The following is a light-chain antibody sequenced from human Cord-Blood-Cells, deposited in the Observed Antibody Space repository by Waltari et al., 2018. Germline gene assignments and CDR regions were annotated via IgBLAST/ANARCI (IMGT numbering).Light chain of an antibody. CDR1: QGIRNA. CDR3: LQDYNYPWT. J-gene: IGKJ1*01. V-gene: IGKV1-6*01. CDR2: AAS. Sequence: AIQMTQSTSSLSASVGDSVTITCRASQGIRNALGWYQQKPGKAPKLLIYAASSLQSGVPSRFSGSGSGTDFTLTISSLQPEDFATYYCLQDYNYPWTFGQGTKVEIK.